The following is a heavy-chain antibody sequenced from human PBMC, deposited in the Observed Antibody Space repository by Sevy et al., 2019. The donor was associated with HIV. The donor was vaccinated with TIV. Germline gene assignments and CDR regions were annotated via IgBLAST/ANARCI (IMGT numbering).Heavy chain of an antibody. CDR2: IYSGGST. V-gene: IGHV3-53*01. CDR3: ARDSYDILTGYRYYGMDV. Sequence: GGSLRLSCAASGFTVSSNYMSWVRQAPGKGLEWVSVIYSGGSTYYADSVKGRFTISRDKSKNTLYLQMNSRRAEDTAVYYCARDSYDILTGYRYYGMDVWGQGTTVTVSS. CDR1: GFTVSSNY. J-gene: IGHJ6*02. D-gene: IGHD3-9*01.